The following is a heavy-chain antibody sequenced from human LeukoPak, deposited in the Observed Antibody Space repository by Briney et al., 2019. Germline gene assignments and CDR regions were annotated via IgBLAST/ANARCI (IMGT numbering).Heavy chain of an antibody. J-gene: IGHJ4*02. CDR1: GFTFKSYA. CDR3: AKDSRGYSGYDFDS. CDR2: ISGGGGST. Sequence: GGSPRLSCAASGFTFKSYAMSWVRQAPGKGLEWVSGISGGGGSTYYADSVKGRFTISRDNSKKKLYLQMNSLRAEDTAVYYCAKDSRGYSGYDFDSWGQGSLVTVSS. D-gene: IGHD5-12*01. V-gene: IGHV3-23*01.